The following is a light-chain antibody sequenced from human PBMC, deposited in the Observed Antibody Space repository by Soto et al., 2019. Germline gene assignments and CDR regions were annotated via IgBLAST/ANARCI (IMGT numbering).Light chain of an antibody. V-gene: IGKV1-5*01. J-gene: IGKJ1*01. CDR1: QSISSW. CDR3: QQYNSYST. CDR2: DAS. Sequence: DIQMTQSPSTLSASVGDRVTITCRASQSISSWSAWYQQKPGKAPKLLIYDASSLESGVPSRLSGSASGTEFTLTISRLKPDDFATYYCQQYNSYSTFGQGTKVDIK.